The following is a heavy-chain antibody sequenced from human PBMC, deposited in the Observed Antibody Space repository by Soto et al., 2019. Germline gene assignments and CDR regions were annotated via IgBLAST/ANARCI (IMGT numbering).Heavy chain of an antibody. CDR3: ARSSSTSWGLDV. V-gene: IGHV4-31*11. CDR1: GGSISSGTHV. J-gene: IGHJ6*02. D-gene: IGHD1-26*01. Sequence: QLQLQESGPRLVKPSQTLSLTCAVSGGSISSGTHVWTWIRQHPGEGLEWIGYIYYIGTTYYNPSLKSRVTISLDTSENQFSLRLTSLTAADTAVYYCARSSSTSWGLDVWGQGTPVTVSS. CDR2: IYYIGTT.